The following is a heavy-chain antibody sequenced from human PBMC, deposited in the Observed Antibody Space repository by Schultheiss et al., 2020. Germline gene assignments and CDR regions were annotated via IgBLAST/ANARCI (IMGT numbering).Heavy chain of an antibody. V-gene: IGHV3-21*01. CDR2: ISSSSSYI. J-gene: IGHJ6*02. Sequence: GESLKISCAASGFTFSSYWMSWVRQAPGKGLEWVSSISSSSSYIYYADSVKGRFTISRDNAKNSLYLQMNSLRAEDTAVYYCARAGDIVVVTTYYYYGMDVWGPGTTVTV. CDR3: ARAGDIVVVTTYYYYGMDV. CDR1: GFTFSSYW. D-gene: IGHD2-21*02.